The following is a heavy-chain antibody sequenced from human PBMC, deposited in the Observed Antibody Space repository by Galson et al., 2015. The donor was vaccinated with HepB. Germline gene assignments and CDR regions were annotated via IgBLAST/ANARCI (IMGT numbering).Heavy chain of an antibody. CDR2: INPRGGGT. CDR3: ARDLGFSYYDFWSGNGALDI. D-gene: IGHD3-3*01. Sequence: SVKVSCKASGYTFTSYYIHWVRQAPGQGLEWMGVINPRGGGTTYAKKFRGRVTMTRDTSTTTAYMELSSLISEDTAVYYCARDLGFSYYDFWSGNGALDIWGQGTMVTVSS. J-gene: IGHJ3*02. V-gene: IGHV1-46*01. CDR1: GYTFTSYY.